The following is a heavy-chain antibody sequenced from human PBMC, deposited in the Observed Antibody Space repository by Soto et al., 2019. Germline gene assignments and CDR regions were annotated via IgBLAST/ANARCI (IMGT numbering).Heavy chain of an antibody. CDR2: MYNSGST. J-gene: IGHJ4*02. Sequence: SETLSLTCTFSGGSISSYYWTLIRQPPGKGLEWIGFMYNSGSTHYNPSLKSRVTISLDTSKNQFSLNLRSVTAADTAVYYCASMGYHYGSGSYPLDYWGQGTLVTVSS. V-gene: IGHV4-59*08. D-gene: IGHD3-10*01. CDR3: ASMGYHYGSGSYPLDY. CDR1: GGSISSYY.